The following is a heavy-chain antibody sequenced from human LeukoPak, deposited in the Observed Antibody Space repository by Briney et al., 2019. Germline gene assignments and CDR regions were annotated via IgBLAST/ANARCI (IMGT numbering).Heavy chain of an antibody. CDR1: EFAFSSYA. J-gene: IGHJ4*02. CDR3: ARDNDYTNYY. Sequence: RSGGSLRLSCAASEFAFSSYAMSWVRQAPGKGLEWVSSITNSGSYIHYADSVKGRFTISRDNAKNSLYLQMNSLRAEDTAIYYCARDNDYTNYYWGQGTLVTVSS. D-gene: IGHD4-11*01. CDR2: ITNSGSYI. V-gene: IGHV3-21*01.